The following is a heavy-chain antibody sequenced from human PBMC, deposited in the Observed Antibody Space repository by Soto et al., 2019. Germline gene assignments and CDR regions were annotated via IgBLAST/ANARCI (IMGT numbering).Heavy chain of an antibody. V-gene: IGHV1-46*03. CDR3: AKWGRGLVDY. D-gene: IGHD6-19*01. J-gene: IGHJ4*02. Sequence: QVQLVQSGAEVKKPGASVKVSCKASGYTFTSYYIHWVRQAPGQGLEWMGIINPTGGSATYAQKFQGRVTMTRDTSTSTVYMELSSLRSEDTAVYYCAKWGRGLVDYWGQGILVTVSS. CDR1: GYTFTSYY. CDR2: INPTGGSA.